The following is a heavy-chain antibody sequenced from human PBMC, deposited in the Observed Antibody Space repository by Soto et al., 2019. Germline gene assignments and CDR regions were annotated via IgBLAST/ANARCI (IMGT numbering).Heavy chain of an antibody. CDR3: ARDLSWGSNWYYYMDV. J-gene: IGHJ6*03. CDR2: IYSGGST. V-gene: IGHV3-53*01. CDR1: GFTVSSNY. D-gene: IGHD7-27*01. Sequence: GGSLRLSCAASGFTVSSNYMSWVRQAPGKGLEWVSVIYSGGSTYYADSVKGRFTISSDNAKNTLYLQMNSLRAEDTAVYYCARDLSWGSNWYYYMDVWGKGTTVTVSS.